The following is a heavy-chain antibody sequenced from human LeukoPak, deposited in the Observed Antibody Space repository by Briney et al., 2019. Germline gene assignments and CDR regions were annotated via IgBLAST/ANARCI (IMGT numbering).Heavy chain of an antibody. J-gene: IGHJ4*02. CDR3: ARDPTHYDSSGYPLDY. Sequence: ASVKVSCKAFGYTFTSYYMHWVRQAPGQGLEWMGIINPSGGSTSYAQKFQGRVTMTRDTSTSTVYMELSSLRSEDTAVYYCARDPTHYDSSGYPLDYWGQGTLVTVSS. CDR1: GYTFTSYY. CDR2: INPSGGST. V-gene: IGHV1-46*01. D-gene: IGHD3-22*01.